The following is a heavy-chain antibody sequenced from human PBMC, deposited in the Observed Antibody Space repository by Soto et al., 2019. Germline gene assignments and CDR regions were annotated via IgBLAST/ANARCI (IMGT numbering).Heavy chain of an antibody. CDR1: GVTFTTHE. CDR2: ITPIFGTT. Sequence: QVQLVQSGAEVRKTGSSVKVSCRAYGVTFTTHEFSWVRQAPGQGPEWMGGITPIFGTTKYAPKFQSRVTITADESTSQVDMELRSLRSDDTAVDYCARDQYRHGSGTYYVTGWDHWGQGTLVTVSS. V-gene: IGHV1-69*01. CDR3: ARDQYRHGSGTYYVTGWDH. D-gene: IGHD3-10*01. J-gene: IGHJ4*02.